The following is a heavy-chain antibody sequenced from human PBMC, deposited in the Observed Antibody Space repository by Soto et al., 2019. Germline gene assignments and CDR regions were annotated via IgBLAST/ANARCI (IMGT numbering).Heavy chain of an antibody. CDR3: AKTITLSPSDDSRGRGALIDH. CDR1: GFTFSVFG. V-gene: IGHV3-30*18. Sequence: QVHLVESGGGVVQPGGSLRLSCAASGFTFSVFGMHWVRQAPGKGPEWVAVISHEGNSKHYADSVKGRFTISRDNAKNTLSLLMDSLRPEDTALYYCAKTITLSPSDDSRGRGALIDHWGQGTLVTASS. CDR2: ISHEGNSK. J-gene: IGHJ4*02. D-gene: IGHD6-19*01.